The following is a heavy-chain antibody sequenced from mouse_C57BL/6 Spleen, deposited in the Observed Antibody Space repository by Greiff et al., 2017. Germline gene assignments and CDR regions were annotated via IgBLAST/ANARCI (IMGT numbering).Heavy chain of an antibody. CDR1: GYTFTSYW. D-gene: IGHD3-1*01. J-gene: IGHJ3*01. CDR2: IYPSDSET. Sequence: VKLQQPGAELVRPGSSVKLSCKASGYTFTSYWMDWVKQRPGQGLEWIGNIYPSDSETHYNQEFKDKATLTVDKSSSTAYMQLSSLTSEDSAVYYCARSGKGFAYWGQGTLVTVSA. V-gene: IGHV1-61*01. CDR3: ARSGKGFAY.